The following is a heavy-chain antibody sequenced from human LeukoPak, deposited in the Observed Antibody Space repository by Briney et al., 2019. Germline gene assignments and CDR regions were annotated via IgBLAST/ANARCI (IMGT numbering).Heavy chain of an antibody. V-gene: IGHV1-69*05. J-gene: IGHJ6*02. CDR2: IIPIFGTA. D-gene: IGHD1-1*01. Sequence: GASVKVSCKASGGTFSSYAISWVRQAPGQGLEWMGGIIPIFGTADYAQKFQGRVTITTDESTSTAYMELSSLRSEDTAVYYCAKDLPGATGTTGTDSYFYGMDVWGQGTTVTVSS. CDR3: AKDLPGATGTTGTDSYFYGMDV. CDR1: GGTFSSYA.